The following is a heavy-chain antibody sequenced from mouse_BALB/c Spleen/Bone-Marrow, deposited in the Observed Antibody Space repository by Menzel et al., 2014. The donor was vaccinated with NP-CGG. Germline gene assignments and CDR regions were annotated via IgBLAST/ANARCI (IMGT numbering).Heavy chain of an antibody. CDR1: GYTFTDCN. CDR3: ARRFITTAAWFAY. J-gene: IGHJ3*01. Sequence: VQLQQSGPELVKPGASVKISCKASGYTFTDCNMHWVKQSHGKSLEWIGYIYPYNGGTGYNQKFKSKATLTVDNSSSTAYMELRSLTSEDSAVYYCARRFITTAAWFAYWGQGTLVTVSA. V-gene: IGHV1S29*02. D-gene: IGHD1-2*01. CDR2: IYPYNGGT.